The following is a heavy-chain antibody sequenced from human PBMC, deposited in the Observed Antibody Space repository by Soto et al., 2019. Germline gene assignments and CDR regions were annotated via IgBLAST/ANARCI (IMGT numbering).Heavy chain of an antibody. Sequence: EVQLVESGGGLVQPGGSLRLSCAASGFTVSSNYMSWVRQAPGKGLEWVSVIYSGGSTYYADSVKGRFTISRDNSKNTLYLQMKSLRAEDTAVYYCARTRRVVPAAIFLDYFDYWGQGTLVTVSS. CDR3: ARTRRVVPAAIFLDYFDY. D-gene: IGHD2-2*01. CDR2: IYSGGST. V-gene: IGHV3-66*01. J-gene: IGHJ4*02. CDR1: GFTVSSNY.